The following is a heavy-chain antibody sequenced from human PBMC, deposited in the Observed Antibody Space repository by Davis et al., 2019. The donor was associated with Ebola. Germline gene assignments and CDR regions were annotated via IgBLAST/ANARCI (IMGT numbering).Heavy chain of an antibody. CDR3: ARKEIVVVPAVTKGNYGMDF. V-gene: IGHV1-8*01. CDR1: GYTFTSYD. Sequence: ASVKVSCKASGYTFTSYDINWVRQATGQGLEWMGWMNPNSGNTGYAQKFQGRVTMTRNTSISTAYMELSSLRSEDTAVYYCARKEIVVVPAVTKGNYGMDFWGQGTTVTVSS. CDR2: MNPNSGNT. J-gene: IGHJ6*02. D-gene: IGHD2-2*01.